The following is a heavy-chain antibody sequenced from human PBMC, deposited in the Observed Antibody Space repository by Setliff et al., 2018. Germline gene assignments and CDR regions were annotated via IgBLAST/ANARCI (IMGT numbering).Heavy chain of an antibody. J-gene: IGHJ4*02. CDR3: IVNMVRPVTGLDS. Sequence: ASVKVSCNASGHSLTSNHFHWGRQAPGKGLEWMGTINPNDGYTIYAPAFQGRVAMTTDTSTGTAYMELSGLTSADTAIYYCIVNMVRPVTGLDSWGPGTLVTVSS. D-gene: IGHD2-15*01. V-gene: IGHV1-46*01. CDR1: GHSLTSNH. CDR2: INPNDGYT.